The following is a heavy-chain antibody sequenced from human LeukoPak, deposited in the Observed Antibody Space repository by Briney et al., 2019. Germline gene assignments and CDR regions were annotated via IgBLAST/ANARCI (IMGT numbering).Heavy chain of an antibody. Sequence: ASVKVSCKASGGTFSSYAISWVRQAPGQGLEWMGGIIPIFGTANYAQKFQGRVTITADESTSTAYMELSSLRSEDTAVYYCARGKRSVVVVISAYPNYGMDVWGQGPTVTVSS. D-gene: IGHD3-22*01. CDR2: IIPIFGTA. J-gene: IGHJ6*02. V-gene: IGHV1-69*13. CDR3: ARGKRSVVVVISAYPNYGMDV. CDR1: GGTFSSYA.